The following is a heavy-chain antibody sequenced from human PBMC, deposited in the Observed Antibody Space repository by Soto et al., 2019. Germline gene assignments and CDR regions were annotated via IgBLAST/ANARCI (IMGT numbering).Heavy chain of an antibody. V-gene: IGHV4-59*01. CDR1: GGSISSYY. CDR2: IYYSGST. CDR3: ARGGDILTGSVFDP. J-gene: IGHJ5*02. Sequence: SETLSLTCTVSGGSISSYYWSWIRQPPGKGLEWIGYIYYSGSTNYNPSLKGRVTISVDTSKNQFSLKMSSVTAADTAVYYCARGGDILTGSVFDPWGQGTLVTVSS. D-gene: IGHD3-9*01.